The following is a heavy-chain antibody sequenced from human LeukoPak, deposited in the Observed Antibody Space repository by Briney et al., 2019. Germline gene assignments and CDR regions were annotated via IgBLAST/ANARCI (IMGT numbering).Heavy chain of an antibody. Sequence: PGGSLTLSCAASGFTFSSYSMNWVRQAPGKGLVLVSTISSSSSYIYDAASVKGRLTTSRDNANNSLYLQKNSLRAEDTAVYYCARAMATTSDDYWGQGTLVTVSS. CDR3: ARAMATTSDDY. V-gene: IGHV3-21*01. CDR1: GFTFSSYS. J-gene: IGHJ4*02. D-gene: IGHD5-24*01. CDR2: ISSSSSYI.